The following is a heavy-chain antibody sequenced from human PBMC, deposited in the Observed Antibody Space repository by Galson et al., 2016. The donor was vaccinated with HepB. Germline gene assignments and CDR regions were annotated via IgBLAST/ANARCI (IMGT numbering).Heavy chain of an antibody. J-gene: IGHJ6*02. CDR3: ARGAGIAVADYFYYYAFDV. CDR2: VNTNSGNT. CDR1: GYTFTTYD. Sequence: SVKVSCKASGYTFTTYDINWVRQATGQGLEWMGWVNTNSGNTGYAQKFQGRVTMSRNSSINTAYMELTSLRSEDTAVYYCARGAGIAVADYFYYYAFDVWGQGTPVTLSS. D-gene: IGHD6-19*01. V-gene: IGHV1-8*01.